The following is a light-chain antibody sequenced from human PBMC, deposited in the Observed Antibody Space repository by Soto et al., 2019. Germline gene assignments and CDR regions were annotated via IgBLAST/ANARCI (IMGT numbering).Light chain of an antibody. CDR3: CSYAGSYTWV. J-gene: IGLJ2*01. Sequence: QSALTQPRSVSGSPGQSVTISCTGTSSDVGGYNYVSWYQQHPGKAPKLMIYDVSKRPSGVPDRFSGSKSVNTASLNISGLQAEDEADYSCCSYAGSYTWVFGGGTKLTVL. CDR2: DVS. CDR1: SSDVGGYNY. V-gene: IGLV2-11*01.